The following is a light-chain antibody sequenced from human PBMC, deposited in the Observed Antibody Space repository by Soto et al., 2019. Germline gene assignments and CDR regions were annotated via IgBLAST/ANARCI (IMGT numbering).Light chain of an antibody. J-gene: IGKJ3*01. Sequence: CVYVQKAGQPPQLLFNEVSNRFSGVADRFSGSGSRTDFTLKSSLVEAEDVGVYYCMQSIQLPRTFGHGTKVDIK. CDR3: MQSIQLPRT. V-gene: IGKV2D-29*01. CDR2: EVS.